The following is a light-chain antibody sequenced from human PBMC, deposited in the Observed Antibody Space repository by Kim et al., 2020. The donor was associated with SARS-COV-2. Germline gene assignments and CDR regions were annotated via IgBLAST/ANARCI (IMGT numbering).Light chain of an antibody. CDR3: ATWDDSLSGPL. CDR1: SYNIGSNY. Sequence: GQMVTISFSGSSYNIGSNYVYWYQQLPGTAPKLLIYRNNQRPSGVPDRFSGSKSGTSASLAISGLRSEDEADYYCATWDDSLSGPLFGGGTQLTVL. V-gene: IGLV1-47*01. CDR2: RNN. J-gene: IGLJ2*01.